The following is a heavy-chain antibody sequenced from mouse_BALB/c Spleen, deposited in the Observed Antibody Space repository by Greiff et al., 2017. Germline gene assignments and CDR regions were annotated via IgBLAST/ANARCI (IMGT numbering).Heavy chain of an antibody. CDR2: ISYSGST. D-gene: IGHD2-2*01. V-gene: IGHV3-8*02. J-gene: IGHJ3*01. CDR1: GDSITSGY. CDR3: ARGGYYGYDDGWFAY. Sequence: EVQLVESGPSLVKPSQTLSLTCSVTGDSITSGYWNWIRKFPGNKLEYMGYISYSGSTYYNPSLKSRISITRDTSKNQYYLQLNSVTTEDTATYYCARGGYYGYDDGWFAYWGQGTLVTVSA.